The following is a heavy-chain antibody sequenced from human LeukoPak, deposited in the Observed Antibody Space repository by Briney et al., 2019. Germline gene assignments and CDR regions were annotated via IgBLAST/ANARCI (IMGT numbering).Heavy chain of an antibody. CDR3: ARARRDGYNYFDY. CDR2: IYYSGST. Sequence: SQTLSLTCTVSGSSISSSNYYWSWIRQHPGKGLEWIGYIYYSGSTYYSPSLKSRVTISVDTSKNQFSLKLSSVTAADTAVYYCARARRDGYNYFDYWGQGTLVTVSS. D-gene: IGHD5-24*01. V-gene: IGHV4-31*03. CDR1: GSSISSSNYY. J-gene: IGHJ4*02.